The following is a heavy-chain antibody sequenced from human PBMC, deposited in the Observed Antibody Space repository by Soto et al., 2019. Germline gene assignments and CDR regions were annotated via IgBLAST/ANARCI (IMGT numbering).Heavy chain of an antibody. J-gene: IGHJ4*02. D-gene: IGHD3-22*01. CDR1: GGSISSGDYS. CDR3: ARVRREYDNSGPVDY. V-gene: IGHV4-30-2*01. Sequence: QLQLQESGSGLVKPSQTLSLTCAVSGGSISSGDYSWNWIRQPPGKGLEWIGYIYYGGSTYYNPSLQSRVAMSVDRSRKQFSLKLTSVTAADTAVYYCARVRREYDNSGPVDYWGQGTLVTVSS. CDR2: IYYGGST.